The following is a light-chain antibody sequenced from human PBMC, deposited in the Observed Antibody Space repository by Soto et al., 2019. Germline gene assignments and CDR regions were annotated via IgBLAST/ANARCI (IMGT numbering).Light chain of an antibody. CDR1: QSVSSSY. CDR2: RAS. CDR3: QQYGSSPWT. V-gene: IGKV3-20*01. J-gene: IGKJ1*01. Sequence: EIVLTQSPGTLSLSPGERATLSCRASQSVSSSYLAWYQQKPGQAPRLLIYRASSRATGIPDRFSGSGSRTDFTLTISRLEPEDFAVYYCQQYGSSPWTFGQGTKVEIK.